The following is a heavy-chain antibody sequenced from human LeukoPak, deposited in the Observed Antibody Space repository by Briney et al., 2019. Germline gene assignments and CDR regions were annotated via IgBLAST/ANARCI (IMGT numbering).Heavy chain of an antibody. CDR1: GYTFTSYY. CDR3: ASSASSGWPDPWPFDY. D-gene: IGHD6-19*01. CDR2: INPSGGST. J-gene: IGHJ4*02. Sequence: GASVKVSCKASGYTFTSYYMHWVRQAPGQGLEWMGIINPSGGSTSYAQKFQGRVTMTRDMSTSTVYMELSSLRSEDTAVYYCASSASSGWPDPWPFDYWGQGTLVTVSS. V-gene: IGHV1-46*01.